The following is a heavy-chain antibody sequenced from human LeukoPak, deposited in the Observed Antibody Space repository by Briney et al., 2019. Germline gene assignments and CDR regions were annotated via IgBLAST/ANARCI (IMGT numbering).Heavy chain of an antibody. CDR1: GYTFTIYG. Sequence: ASVKVSCTASGYTFTIYGISWVRQAPGQGLEWMGWISAYNGNTNYAQKLQGRVTMTTDTSTSTAYMELRSLRSDDTAVYYCARDGDYYGSGSYLDYWGQGTLVTVSS. V-gene: IGHV1-18*01. CDR2: ISAYNGNT. CDR3: ARDGDYYGSGSYLDY. D-gene: IGHD3-10*01. J-gene: IGHJ4*02.